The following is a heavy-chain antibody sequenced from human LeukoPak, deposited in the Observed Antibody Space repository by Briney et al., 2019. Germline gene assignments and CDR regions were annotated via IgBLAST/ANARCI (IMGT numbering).Heavy chain of an antibody. CDR2: ISDSSSYI. Sequence: GGSLRLSCAASGFTFNNYNMNWVRQAPGKGLEWVSSISDSSSYIYYADSVRGRFTISRDNAKNSLYLQMNSLRAEDTAMYYCARADLSGSYFHPHFLDYWGQGTLVTVSS. CDR3: ARADLSGSYFHPHFLDY. J-gene: IGHJ4*02. CDR1: GFTFNNYN. V-gene: IGHV3-21*01. D-gene: IGHD1-26*01.